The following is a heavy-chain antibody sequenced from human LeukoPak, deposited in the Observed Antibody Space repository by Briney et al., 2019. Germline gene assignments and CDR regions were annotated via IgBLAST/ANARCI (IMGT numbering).Heavy chain of an antibody. D-gene: IGHD3-9*01. CDR3: ARGGDDILTGVDDAFDI. Sequence: LSLTCAVYGGSFSGYYWSWIRQAPGKGLEWVSYISSSGSTIYYADSVKGRFTISRDNAKNPLYLQMNSLRAEDTAVYYCARGGDDILTGVDDAFDIWGQGTMVTVSS. CDR1: GGSFSGYY. V-gene: IGHV3-11*01. J-gene: IGHJ3*02. CDR2: ISSSGSTI.